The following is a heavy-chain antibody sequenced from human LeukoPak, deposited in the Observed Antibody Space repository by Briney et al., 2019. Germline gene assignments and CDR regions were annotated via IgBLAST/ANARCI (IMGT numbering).Heavy chain of an antibody. D-gene: IGHD4/OR15-4a*01. CDR2: INHSGST. Sequence: SETLSLTCAVCGGSFSGYYWSWIRQPPGKGLEWIGEINHSGSTNYNPSLKSRVTISVDTSKNQFSLKLSSVTAADTAVYYCARGHYGARFDYWGQGTLVTVSS. V-gene: IGHV4-34*01. J-gene: IGHJ4*02. CDR3: ARGHYGARFDY. CDR1: GGSFSGYY.